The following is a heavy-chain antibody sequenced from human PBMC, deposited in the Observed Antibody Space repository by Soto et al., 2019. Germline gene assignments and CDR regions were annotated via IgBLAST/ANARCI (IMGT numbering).Heavy chain of an antibody. CDR1: GFTFSSYG. CDR2: ISYDGSNK. CDR3: AKGEAARPFDY. J-gene: IGHJ4*02. V-gene: IGHV3-30*18. D-gene: IGHD6-6*01. Sequence: PGGSLRLSCAASGFTFSSYGMHWVRRAPGKGLEWVAVISYDGSNKYYADSVKGRFTISRDNSKNTLYLQMNSLRAEDTAVYYCAKGEAARPFDYWGQGTLVTVSS.